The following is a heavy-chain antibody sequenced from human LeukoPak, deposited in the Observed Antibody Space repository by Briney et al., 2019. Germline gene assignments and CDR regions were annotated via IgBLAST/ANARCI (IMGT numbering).Heavy chain of an antibody. V-gene: IGHV4-59*01. D-gene: IGHD6-13*01. J-gene: IGHJ5*02. CDR1: GGSISGYY. CDR3: ARDQGIATSATGWFDP. CDR2: IHYRGST. Sequence: PSETLSLTCTVSGGSISGYYWNWIRQPPGKGLEWIGYIHYRGSTNYHPSLKNRVTMSVDTSKNQFSLKLSSVTAADTAVYYCARDQGIATSATGWFDPWGQGTLVTVSS.